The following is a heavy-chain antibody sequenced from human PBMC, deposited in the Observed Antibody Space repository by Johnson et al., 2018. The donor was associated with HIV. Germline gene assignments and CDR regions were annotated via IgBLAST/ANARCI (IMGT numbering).Heavy chain of an antibody. CDR1: GFTFSGYA. V-gene: IGHV3-30*02. D-gene: IGHD3-3*01. J-gene: IGHJ3*02. CDR2: IRFDGSIE. Sequence: MQLVESGGGVVQPGGSLRLSCEVSGFTFSGYAMNWVRQAPGKGLEWVAFIRFDGSIEYYADSVKGRFTISRENAKNSLYLQMNSLRAGDTAVYYCARGISQPYYNFWSGYHYPDAFDIWGQGTMVTVSS. CDR3: ARGISQPYYNFWSGYHYPDAFDI.